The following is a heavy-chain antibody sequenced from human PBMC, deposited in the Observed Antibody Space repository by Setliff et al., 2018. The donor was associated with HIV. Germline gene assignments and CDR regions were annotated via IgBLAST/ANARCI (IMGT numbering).Heavy chain of an antibody. CDR1: GFSFRNSFYN. CDR3: ATRVYYYDSNKVLREEGFDP. J-gene: IGHJ5*02. CDR2: IYYSGTT. V-gene: IGHV4-39*01. D-gene: IGHD3-22*01. Sequence: SETLSLTCNVSGFSFRNSFYNWGWIRQPPGKGLEWIGTIYYSGTTYYNPSLKSRVTMSIDTSKNQFSLNLTSVTAADTAVYFCATRVYYYDSNKVLREEGFDPWGQGTLVTVSS.